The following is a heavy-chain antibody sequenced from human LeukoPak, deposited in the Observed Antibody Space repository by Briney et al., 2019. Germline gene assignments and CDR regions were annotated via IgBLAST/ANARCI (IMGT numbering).Heavy chain of an antibody. Sequence: ETLSLTCTVSGGSISSSSYYWGWIRQAPGKGLEWVSAISGSGGSTYYADSVKGRFTISRDNSKNTLYLQMNSLRAEDTAVYYCAKDISRWRVTYFDYWGQGTLVTVSS. D-gene: IGHD6-19*01. CDR1: GGSISSSSYY. V-gene: IGHV3-23*01. CDR3: AKDISRWRVTYFDY. CDR2: ISGSGGST. J-gene: IGHJ4*02.